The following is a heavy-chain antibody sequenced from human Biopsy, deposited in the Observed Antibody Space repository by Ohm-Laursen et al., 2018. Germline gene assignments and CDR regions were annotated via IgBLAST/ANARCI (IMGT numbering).Heavy chain of an antibody. Sequence: RSLRLSCAASGFNFSHYGMHWVRQAPGKGLEWVAVIWYDGNKKTYADSVKGRFTISRDNSKNTLYLQMSSLRVEDTAVYHCARDSSRRAREGGMDVWGQGTTVTVSS. CDR2: IWYDGNKK. V-gene: IGHV3-33*01. CDR1: GFNFSHYG. CDR3: ARDSSRRAREGGMDV. D-gene: IGHD6-6*01. J-gene: IGHJ6*02.